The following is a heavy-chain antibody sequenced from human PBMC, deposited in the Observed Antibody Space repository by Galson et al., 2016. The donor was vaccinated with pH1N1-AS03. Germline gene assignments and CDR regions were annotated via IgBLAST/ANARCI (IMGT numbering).Heavy chain of an antibody. Sequence: SVKVSCKASGYTFTNYGASWVRQAPGQGLEWMGGISSFNGYTTYAQRLQDRVTMTRDTSTSTAYMELRSLRSDDTAVYFCARDAAYYYGMDVWGQGTTVIV. CDR1: GYTFTNYG. V-gene: IGHV1-18*01. D-gene: IGHD6-25*01. J-gene: IGHJ6*02. CDR2: ISSFNGYT. CDR3: ARDAAYYYGMDV.